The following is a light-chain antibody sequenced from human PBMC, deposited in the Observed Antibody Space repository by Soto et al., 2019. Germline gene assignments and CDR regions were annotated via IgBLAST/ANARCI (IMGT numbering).Light chain of an antibody. Sequence: DIQTTQSPSTLSATAGDRVTITCRASQTISSWLAWYQQKPGKAPKLLIYAASSLQSGVPSRFSGSGSGTELTLTISSLQSGDSETYFCQQYSSYPVSFGQGTRLEIK. CDR1: QTISSW. CDR3: QQYSSYPVS. J-gene: IGKJ5*01. CDR2: AAS. V-gene: IGKV1-5*01.